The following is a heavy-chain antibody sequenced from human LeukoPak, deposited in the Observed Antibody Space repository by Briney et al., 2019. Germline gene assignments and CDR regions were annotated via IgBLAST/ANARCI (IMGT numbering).Heavy chain of an antibody. V-gene: IGHV3-23*01. J-gene: IGHJ4*02. D-gene: IGHD3-22*01. CDR3: AKSAYYDASGYYREYYFDY. CDR1: GFSFSNYA. Sequence: GGSLRLSCVSSGFSFSNYAMSWVPQAPGKGLEWVSSISGSGGSTHYADSVKGRFTISRDKTKNTLYLQMNSLRAEDTAVYYCAKSAYYDASGYYREYYFDYWGQGTLVTVSS. CDR2: ISGSGGST.